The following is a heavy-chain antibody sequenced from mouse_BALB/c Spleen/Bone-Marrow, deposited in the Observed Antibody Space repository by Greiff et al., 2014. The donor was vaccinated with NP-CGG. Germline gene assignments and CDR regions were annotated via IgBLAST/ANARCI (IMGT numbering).Heavy chain of an antibody. D-gene: IGHD1-1*01. CDR3: APYYYGSSQFAY. J-gene: IGHJ3*01. CDR1: GLNIKDTY. V-gene: IGHV14-3*02. Sequence: EVKLQESGAELVKPGASVKLSCTASGLNIKDTYMHWVKQRPEQGLEWIGRIDPANGNTKYDPKFQGKATITADTSSNTAYLQLSSLTSEDTAVYYCAPYYYGSSQFAYWGQGTLVTVSA. CDR2: IDPANGNT.